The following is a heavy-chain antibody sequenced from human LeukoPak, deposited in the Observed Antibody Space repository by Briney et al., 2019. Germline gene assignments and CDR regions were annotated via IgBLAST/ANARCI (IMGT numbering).Heavy chain of an antibody. CDR3: AKDSLRYGRHMDV. CDR1: GFTFDDYA. Sequence: GGSLRLSCAASGFTFDDYAMHWVRQAPGKGLEWVSLISWDGGSTYYADSVKGRFTISRDNSKNSLYLQMNSLRAEDTALYYCAKDSLRYGRHMDVWGQGTTVTVSS. CDR2: ISWDGGST. D-gene: IGHD4-17*01. V-gene: IGHV3-43D*03. J-gene: IGHJ6*02.